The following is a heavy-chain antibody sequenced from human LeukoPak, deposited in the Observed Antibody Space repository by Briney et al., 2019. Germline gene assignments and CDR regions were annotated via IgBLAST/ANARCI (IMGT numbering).Heavy chain of an antibody. Sequence: SETLSLTCTVSGGSISSYYWSWIRQPAGKGLKWIGRIYTSGSTNYNPSLKSRVTMSVDTSKNQFSLKLSSVTAADTAVYYCARGAVGISSYGSGSRSHFDYWGQGTLVTVSS. D-gene: IGHD3-10*01. CDR2: IYTSGST. J-gene: IGHJ4*02. CDR1: GGSISSYY. V-gene: IGHV4-4*07. CDR3: ARGAVGISSYGSGSRSHFDY.